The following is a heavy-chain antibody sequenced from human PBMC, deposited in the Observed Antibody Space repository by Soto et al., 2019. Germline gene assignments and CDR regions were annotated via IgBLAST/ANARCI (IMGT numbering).Heavy chain of an antibody. J-gene: IGHJ4*02. V-gene: IGHV4-34*01. D-gene: IGHD3-16*01. CDR1: GGSFSGYY. CDR3: ARGPTYGWGGGYYFDY. CDR2: INHSGST. Sequence: QVQLQQWGAGLLKPSETLSLTCAVYGGSFSGYYWSWIRQPPGKGLEWIGEINHSGSTNYNPSLKSRVTISVDPSKNQFSLKLGPGAAADTAVYYCARGPTYGWGGGYYFDYWGQGTLVTVSS.